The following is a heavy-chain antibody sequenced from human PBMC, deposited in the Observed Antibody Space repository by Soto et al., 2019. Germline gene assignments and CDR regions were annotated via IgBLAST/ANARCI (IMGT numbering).Heavy chain of an antibody. Sequence: EASVEASCKASRGTFSSYAISWVRQAPGQGLEWMGGIIPIFGTANYAQKFQGRVTITADESTSTAYMELSSLRSEDTAVYYCAREGYGDYQYYFVYWGQGTLVTVSS. J-gene: IGHJ4*02. CDR1: RGTFSSYA. CDR2: IIPIFGTA. CDR3: AREGYGDYQYYFVY. D-gene: IGHD4-17*01. V-gene: IGHV1-69*13.